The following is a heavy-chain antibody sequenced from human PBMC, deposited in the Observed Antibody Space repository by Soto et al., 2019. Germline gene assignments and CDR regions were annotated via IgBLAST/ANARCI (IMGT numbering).Heavy chain of an antibody. CDR2: INPLKGDT. CDR1: GYTFTTYG. V-gene: IGHV1-18*01. CDR3: ARVKVPAAVLGAFDV. D-gene: IGHD2-2*01. Sequence: QAQLVQSGGEMKKAGASVKVSCKASGYTFTTYGITWVRQAPGQGLDWMGWINPLKGDTKSAANFQDRVTMTTDTSTRTAYMELRSLRSDDTAGYYCARVKVPAAVLGAFDVWGQGTLVTVSS. J-gene: IGHJ3*01.